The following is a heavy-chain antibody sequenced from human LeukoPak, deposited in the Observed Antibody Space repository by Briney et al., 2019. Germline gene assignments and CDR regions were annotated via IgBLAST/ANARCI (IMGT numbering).Heavy chain of an antibody. D-gene: IGHD6-13*01. CDR3: ARDGHSSSWYWRTHKWFDP. J-gene: IGHJ5*02. CDR2: IIPIFGTA. CDR1: GGTFSSYA. Sequence: GASVKVSCKASGGTFSSYAISWVRQAPGQGLEWMGGIIPIFGTANYAQKFQGRVTITADESTSTAYMELSSLRSEDTAVYYCARDGHSSSWYWRTHKWFDPWGQGTLVTVSS. V-gene: IGHV1-69*13.